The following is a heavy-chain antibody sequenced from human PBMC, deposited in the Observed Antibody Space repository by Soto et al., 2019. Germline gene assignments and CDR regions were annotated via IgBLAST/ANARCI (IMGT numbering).Heavy chain of an antibody. CDR1: GFTFSSYA. CDR3: AKDPSIAARRGVDY. Sequence: EVPLLESGGGLVQPGGSLRLSCAASGFTFSSYAMSWVRQAPGKGLEWVSAISGSGGSTYYAVSVKGRFTISRDNSKNTLYLQMNSLRAEDTAVYYCAKDPSIAARRGVDYWGQGTLVTVSS. D-gene: IGHD6-6*01. CDR2: ISGSGGST. V-gene: IGHV3-23*01. J-gene: IGHJ4*02.